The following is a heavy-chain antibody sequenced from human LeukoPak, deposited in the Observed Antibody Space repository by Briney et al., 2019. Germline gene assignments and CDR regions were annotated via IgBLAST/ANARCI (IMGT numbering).Heavy chain of an antibody. D-gene: IGHD6-6*01. J-gene: IGHJ5*02. V-gene: IGHV1-46*01. CDR1: GYTFTSYY. Sequence: ASVKVSCKASGYTFTSYYMHWVRQAPGQGLEWMGIINPSGDTTSYAQKFQGRVTMTRDTSTSTVYMELSSLRSEDTAVYYCARHMQSARPPLNWFDPWGQGTLVTVSS. CDR3: ARHMQSARPPLNWFDP. CDR2: INPSGDTT.